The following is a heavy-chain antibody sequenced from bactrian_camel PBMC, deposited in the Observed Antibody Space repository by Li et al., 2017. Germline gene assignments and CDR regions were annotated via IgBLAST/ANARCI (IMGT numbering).Heavy chain of an antibody. CDR3: ARAWNYWSDYDD. Sequence: HVQLVESGGGSVQTGGSLKLSCAASAYIISTCGMGWYRQAPGKERELVSTIGGDGTTTYADSVKGRFTISRDNAQNTLYLQLNSLKTEDTATYYCARAWNYWSDYDDWGQGTQVTVS. D-gene: IGHD8*01. CDR2: IGGDGTT. V-gene: IGHV3S53*01. CDR1: AYIISTCG. J-gene: IGHJ4*01.